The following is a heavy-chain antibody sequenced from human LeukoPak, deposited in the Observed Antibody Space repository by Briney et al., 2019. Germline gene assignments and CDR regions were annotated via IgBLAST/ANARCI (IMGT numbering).Heavy chain of an antibody. CDR2: INPSGGST. D-gene: IGHD2-8*01. Sequence: GASVKVSCKASGYTFTSYYMHWVRQAPGQGLEWMGIINPSGGSTSYAQKFQGRDTMTRDTSTSTVYMELSSLRSEDTAVYYCAREHMLYYFDYCGQGTLVTVSS. CDR1: GYTFTSYY. CDR3: AREHMLYYFDY. V-gene: IGHV1-46*01. J-gene: IGHJ4*02.